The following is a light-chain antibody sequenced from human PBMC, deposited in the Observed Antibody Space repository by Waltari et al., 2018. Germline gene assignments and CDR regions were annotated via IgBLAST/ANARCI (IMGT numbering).Light chain of an antibody. CDR1: SGTVASNS. CDR3: QSYDSKNWV. J-gene: IGLJ3*02. CDR2: EDD. V-gene: IGLV6-57*02. Sequence: KFMLTHPHSVSESPGTPVPLSFPCTSGTVASNSVQWYQQRPGSAPTTIIYEDDQRPSGVPDRFSGSIDSSSNSASLTISGLKPEDEADYYCQSYDSKNWVFGGGTKLAVL.